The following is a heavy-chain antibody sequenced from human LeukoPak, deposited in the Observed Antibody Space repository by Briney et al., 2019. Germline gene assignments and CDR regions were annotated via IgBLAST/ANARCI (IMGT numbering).Heavy chain of an antibody. CDR1: GGSISSYY. D-gene: IGHD3-3*01. CDR3: ATYRRRFLGSGGYFDY. J-gene: IGHJ4*02. CDR2: IYTSGST. V-gene: IGHV4-4*07. Sequence: KSSETLSLTCTVSGGSISSYYWSWIRQPAGKGLEWIGRIYTSGSTNYNPSLKSRVTMSVDTSKNQFSLKLSSVTAADTAVYYCATYRRRFLGSGGYFDYWGQGTLVTVSS.